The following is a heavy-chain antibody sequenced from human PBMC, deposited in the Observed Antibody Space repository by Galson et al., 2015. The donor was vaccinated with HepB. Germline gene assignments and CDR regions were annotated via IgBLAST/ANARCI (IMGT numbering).Heavy chain of an antibody. Sequence: LRLSCAASGFTFTNFAMTWVRQTPGKGLQWVSLITGGGDDTYYADSVKGRFTISRDNSKDMLYLQMNTLRAEDTAIYYCAKADGSVYGKEYFAYWGQGALVTVSS. V-gene: IGHV3-23*01. CDR1: GFTFTNFA. CDR3: AKADGSVYGKEYFAY. CDR2: ITGGGDDT. J-gene: IGHJ4*02. D-gene: IGHD3-10*01.